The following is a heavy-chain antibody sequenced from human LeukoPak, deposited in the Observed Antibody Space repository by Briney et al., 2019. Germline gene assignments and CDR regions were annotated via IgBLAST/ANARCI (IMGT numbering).Heavy chain of an antibody. CDR3: ARNRVATIYGKFDY. J-gene: IGHJ4*02. V-gene: IGHV4-39*07. CDR2: VYYSGST. CDR1: GGSISSSSYY. D-gene: IGHD5-12*01. Sequence: SETLSLACTVSGGSISSSSYYWGWIRQPPRKGLEWIGDVYYSGSTYYNPSLKSRVNISVDTSNNQFSLKLSSLTAADTAVYFCARNRVATIYGKFDYWGQGTLVTVSS.